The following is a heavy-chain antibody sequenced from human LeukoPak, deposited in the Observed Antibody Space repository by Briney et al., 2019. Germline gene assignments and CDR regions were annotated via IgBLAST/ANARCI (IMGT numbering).Heavy chain of an antibody. D-gene: IGHD2/OR15-2a*01. Sequence: GGSLRLSCAASGFTFDDYAMHWVRHAPGKGLEWVSGISWNSGSIGYADSVKGRFTISRDNAKNSLYLQMNSLRAEDTALYYCAKDISFDYWGQGTLVTVSS. CDR1: GFTFDDYA. V-gene: IGHV3-9*01. CDR2: ISWNSGSI. J-gene: IGHJ4*02. CDR3: AKDISFDY.